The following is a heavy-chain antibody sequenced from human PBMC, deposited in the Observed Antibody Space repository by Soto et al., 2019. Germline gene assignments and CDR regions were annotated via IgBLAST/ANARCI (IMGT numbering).Heavy chain of an antibody. D-gene: IGHD1-26*01. J-gene: IGHJ4*02. Sequence: EVLLVESGGGLVQPGESLRLSCAASGFTVSSNYMSWVRQAPGKGLEWVSIIYSGGSTYYADSVKGRFTISRDNSKNTLYLQMNSLRAEDTAVYYCARESIVGATNTFDYWGQGTLVTVSS. CDR3: ARESIVGATNTFDY. CDR2: IYSGGST. V-gene: IGHV3-66*01. CDR1: GFTVSSNY.